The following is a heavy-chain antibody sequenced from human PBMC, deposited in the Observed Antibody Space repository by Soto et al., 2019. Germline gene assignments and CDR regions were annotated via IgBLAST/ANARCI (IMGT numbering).Heavy chain of an antibody. J-gene: IGHJ4*02. Sequence: QVQLQQWGAGLLKPSETLSLTCAVYGGSFSGYYWSWIRQPPGKGLEWIGEINHSGSSNYNPSLKSRVTISVDTSKNQCSLKLSSVTAADTAVYYCARGPRLRYFDWLPRYYFDYWGQGTLVTVSS. CDR2: INHSGSS. CDR1: GGSFSGYY. D-gene: IGHD3-9*01. V-gene: IGHV4-34*01. CDR3: ARGPRLRYFDWLPRYYFDY.